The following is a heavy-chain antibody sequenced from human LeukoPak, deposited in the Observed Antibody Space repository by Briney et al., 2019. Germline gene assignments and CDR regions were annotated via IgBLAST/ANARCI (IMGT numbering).Heavy chain of an antibody. CDR1: GFTFSTYC. CDR3: ARFSGGHSSSWHPYYFDY. J-gene: IGHJ4*02. V-gene: IGHV3-74*01. CDR2: ICPDGTVT. D-gene: IGHD6-13*01. Sequence: GGSLRLSCAASGFTFSTYCMHWVRQAPGKGPMWVSRICPDGTVTNYADSVKARFIISRDNARNTVCLQMNSLRAEDTAVYYCARFSGGHSSSWHPYYFDYWGQGTLVTVSS.